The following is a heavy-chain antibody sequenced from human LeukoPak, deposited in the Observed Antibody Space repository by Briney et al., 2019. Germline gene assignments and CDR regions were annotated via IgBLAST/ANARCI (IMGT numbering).Heavy chain of an antibody. J-gene: IGHJ4*02. CDR2: IIPILGIA. V-gene: IGHV1-69*04. Sequence: SVKVSCKASGGTFSSYAISWVRQAPGQGLEWMGRIIPILGIANYAQKFQGRVTITADKSTSTAYMELSSLRSEDTAVYYCARDLYYGDYLVITFPDDYWGQGTLVTVSS. D-gene: IGHD4-17*01. CDR3: ARDLYYGDYLVITFPDDY. CDR1: GGTFSSYA.